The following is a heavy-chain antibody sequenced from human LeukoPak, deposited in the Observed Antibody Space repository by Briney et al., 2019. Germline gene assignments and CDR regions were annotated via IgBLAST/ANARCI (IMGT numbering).Heavy chain of an antibody. J-gene: IGHJ4*02. CDR1: GFTFSSYE. CDR3: ARDLLVPAAYGGVDY. Sequence: SGGSLRLSCAASGFTFSSYEMNWVRQAPGKGLEWVSYISSSGNTIYYADSVKGRFTISRDNAKNSLYLQMNSLRAEDTAVYYCARDLLVPAAYGGVDYWGQGTLVTVSS. V-gene: IGHV3-48*03. D-gene: IGHD2-2*01. CDR2: ISSSGNTI.